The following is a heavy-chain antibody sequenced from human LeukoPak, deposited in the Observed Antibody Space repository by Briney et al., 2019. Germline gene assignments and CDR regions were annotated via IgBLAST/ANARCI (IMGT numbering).Heavy chain of an antibody. J-gene: IGHJ4*02. Sequence: GGSLRLSCAASGFNVNNAWMSWVRQAPGKGLEWVSVISGSGGDTYYADSVKGRFTISGDNSKNTLYLQMNSLRAEDTALYYCAKGGVYGDYYFDYWGQGTLVTVSS. CDR2: ISGSGGDT. V-gene: IGHV3-23*01. CDR1: GFNVNNAW. D-gene: IGHD4-17*01. CDR3: AKGGVYGDYYFDY.